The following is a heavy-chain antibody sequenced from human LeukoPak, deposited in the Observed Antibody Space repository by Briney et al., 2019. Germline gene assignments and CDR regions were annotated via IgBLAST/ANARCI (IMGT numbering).Heavy chain of an antibody. CDR2: ISSSGSTI. CDR1: GFTFSSYA. J-gene: IGHJ4*02. V-gene: IGHV3-48*04. Sequence: GGSLRLSCAASGFTFSSYAMHWVRQAPGKGLEWVSYISSSGSTIYYADSVKGRFTISRDNAKNSLYLQMNSLRAEDTAVYYCARELYGEVIYHGSGSPYYFDYWGQGTLVTVSS. D-gene: IGHD3-10*01. CDR3: ARELYGEVIYHGSGSPYYFDY.